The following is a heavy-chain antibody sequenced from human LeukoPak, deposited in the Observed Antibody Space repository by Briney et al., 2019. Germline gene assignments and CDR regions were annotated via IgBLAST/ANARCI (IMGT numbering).Heavy chain of an antibody. V-gene: IGHV4-39*01. CDR2: IYYSGST. D-gene: IGHD3-22*01. CDR3: ARHSFPDYYDSSGYPNWFDP. J-gene: IGHJ5*02. CDR1: GGSISTNNYY. Sequence: SETLSLICTVPGGSISTNNYYWGWIRQPPGKGLEWIGSIYYSGSTYYNPSLRSRVTISIDTSKNQFSLKLSSVTAADTTVYYCARHSFPDYYDSSGYPNWFDPWGQGTLVTVSS.